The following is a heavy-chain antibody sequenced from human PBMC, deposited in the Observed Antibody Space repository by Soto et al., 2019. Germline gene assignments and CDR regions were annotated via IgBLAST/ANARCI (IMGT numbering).Heavy chain of an antibody. CDR3: AKVRGHYYYGMDV. V-gene: IGHV3-30*18. CDR2: ISYDGSNK. Sequence: GASLRLSFAASGFTFSSYGMHWVRQAPGKGLEWVAVISYDGSNKYYADSVKGRFTISRDNSKNTLYLQMNSLRAEDTAVYYCAKVRGHYYYGMDVWGQGT. J-gene: IGHJ6*02. CDR1: GFTFSSYG.